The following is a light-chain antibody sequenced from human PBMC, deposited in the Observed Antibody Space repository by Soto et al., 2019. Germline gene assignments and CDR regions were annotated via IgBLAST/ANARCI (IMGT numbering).Light chain of an antibody. J-gene: IGKJ5*01. V-gene: IGKV1-12*01. CDR1: QDIDRR. Sequence: DIQMTQSPSSMSASVGDRVNITCRASQDIDRRFAWYQQKPGKAPKLLIYAASNLQSGVPSRFSGSGSGTGFTLTISSLQPEDFATYYCQQNYSTLLTFGQGTRLENK. CDR3: QQNYSTLLT. CDR2: AAS.